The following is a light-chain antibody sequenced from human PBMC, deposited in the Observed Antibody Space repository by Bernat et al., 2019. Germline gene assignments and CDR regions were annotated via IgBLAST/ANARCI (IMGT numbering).Light chain of an antibody. V-gene: IGKV1-5*03. Sequence: DIQMTQSPSTLSASVGDRVTITCRASQSISVWLAWYQQKPGKAPRLLIYQASSLKSGVPSRFSGSGSGTEFILTISSLQPEDVATYYCQKYNSAPGTFGQGTKVEIK. J-gene: IGKJ1*01. CDR3: QKYNSAPGT. CDR2: QAS. CDR1: QSISVW.